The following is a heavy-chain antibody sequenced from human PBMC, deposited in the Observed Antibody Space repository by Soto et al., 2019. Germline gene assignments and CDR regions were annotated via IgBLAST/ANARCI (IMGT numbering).Heavy chain of an antibody. CDR1: GGTFVRHV. J-gene: IGHJ4*02. CDR3: ATPACAATWCSPPHNLDH. Sequence: QLQLVQSGAEVKKPESSVKVSCKTSGGTFVRHVISWVRQAPGQGPEWMGKINPLSGRSNYAQKIQDRVTFIADTDSSTADMELSSLRSDDTAVYYCATPACAATWCSPPHNLDHWGQGTLVTVSS. CDR2: INPLSGRS. D-gene: IGHD2-2*01. V-gene: IGHV1-69*06.